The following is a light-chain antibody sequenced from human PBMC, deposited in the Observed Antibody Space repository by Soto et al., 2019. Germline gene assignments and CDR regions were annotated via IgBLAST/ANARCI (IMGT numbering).Light chain of an antibody. CDR2: GAS. Sequence: EIGLAQSPDTLSLSPGERATLSCRTSQSMSTNYLAWYQQKSGQPPRLLIYGASIRATGIPDRFSGSGSGTDFTLTISRLEPEDFAVYYCHQYDSSPRTFGGGAKVEIK. J-gene: IGKJ4*01. CDR1: QSMSTNY. V-gene: IGKV3-20*01. CDR3: HQYDSSPRT.